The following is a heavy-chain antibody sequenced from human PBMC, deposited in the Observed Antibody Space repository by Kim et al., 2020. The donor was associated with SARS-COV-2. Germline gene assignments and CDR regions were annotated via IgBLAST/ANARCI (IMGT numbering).Heavy chain of an antibody. CDR2: ISYDGSNK. Sequence: GGSLRLSCAASGFTFSSYAMHWVRQAPGKGLEWVAVISYDGSNKYYADSVKGRFTISRDNSKNTLYLQMNSLRAEDTAVYYCAGLRYYYYYYGMDVWGQGTTVTVSS. V-gene: IGHV3-30-3*01. CDR3: AGLRYYYYYYGMDV. J-gene: IGHJ6*02. CDR1: GFTFSSYA. D-gene: IGHD4-17*01.